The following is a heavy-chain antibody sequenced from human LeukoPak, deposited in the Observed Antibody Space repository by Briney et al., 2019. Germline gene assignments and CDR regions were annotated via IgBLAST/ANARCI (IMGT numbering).Heavy chain of an antibody. CDR3: ARGGGAGYYDSTYYYMDV. CDR2: MNPNSGNT. V-gene: IGHV1-8*01. D-gene: IGHD3-22*01. CDR1: GYTFTSYD. Sequence: ASVKVSCKASGYTFTSYDINWVRQATGQGLEWMGWMNPNSGNTGYAQKFQSRVTMTRNTSISTAYMELSSLRSEDTAVYYCARGGGAGYYDSTYYYMDVWGKGTTVTISS. J-gene: IGHJ6*03.